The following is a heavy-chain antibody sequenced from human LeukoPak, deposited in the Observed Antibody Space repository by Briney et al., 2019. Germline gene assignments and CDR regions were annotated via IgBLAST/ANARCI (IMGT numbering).Heavy chain of an antibody. CDR1: GGSISSYY. V-gene: IGHV4-39*01. D-gene: IGHD3-9*01. J-gene: IGHJ3*02. Sequence: SETLSLTCTVSGGSISSYYWGWIRQPPGKGLEWLGSIYYSGSTYYNPSLKSRVTISVDTSKNQFSLKLSSVTAADTAVYYCAIGNSETEGMWRYFDWLPYKSDAFDIWGQGTMVTVSS. CDR3: AIGNSETEGMWRYFDWLPYKSDAFDI. CDR2: IYYSGST.